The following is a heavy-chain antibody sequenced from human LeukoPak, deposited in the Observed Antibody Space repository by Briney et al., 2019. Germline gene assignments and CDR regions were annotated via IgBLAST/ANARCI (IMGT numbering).Heavy chain of an antibody. CDR2: IYPGDSDT. D-gene: IGHD1-14*01. CDR3: ARQNHGSWFDP. V-gene: IGHV5-51*01. CDR1: LYSVTSYL. J-gene: IGHJ5*02. Sequence: GESLKISCKGSLYSVTSYLIGCVRHMPGKVLEFMGIIYPGDSDTRYSTSFQGQVTISADKSISTAYLQWSSLKASDTAMYYCARQNHGSWFDPWGQGTLVTVSS.